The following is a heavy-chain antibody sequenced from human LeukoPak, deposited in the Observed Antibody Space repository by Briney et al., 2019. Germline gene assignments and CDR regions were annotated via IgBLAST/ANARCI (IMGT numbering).Heavy chain of an antibody. D-gene: IGHD4-23*01. Sequence: SETLSLTCTVSGDSIRSSSDYWGWIRQPPGKGLEWIGSIFYGGSTSYNPSLKSRVTISVDTSKNQFSLEVRSVTAADTAVYFCARHKNYGGRDAFDIWGQGTMVTVSS. J-gene: IGHJ3*02. CDR1: GDSIRSSSDY. CDR3: ARHKNYGGRDAFDI. V-gene: IGHV4-39*01. CDR2: IFYGGST.